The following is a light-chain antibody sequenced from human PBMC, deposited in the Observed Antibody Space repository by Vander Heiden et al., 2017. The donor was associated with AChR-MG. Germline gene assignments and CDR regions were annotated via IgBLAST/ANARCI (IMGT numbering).Light chain of an antibody. CDR1: QGISSY. CDR3: QQINSYPRT. Sequence: IQLTQSPSSLSASVGDRGTITCRASQGISSYLAWYQQKPGKAPKLLIYAASTLQSGVPSRFSGSGSGTDFTLTISSLQPEDFATYYCQQINSYPRTFGQGTKVEIK. J-gene: IGKJ1*01. V-gene: IGKV1-9*01. CDR2: AAS.